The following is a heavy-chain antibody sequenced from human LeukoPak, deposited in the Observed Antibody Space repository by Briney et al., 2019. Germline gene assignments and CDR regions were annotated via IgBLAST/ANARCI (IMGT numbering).Heavy chain of an antibody. J-gene: IGHJ4*02. CDR2: IYYSRNT. Sequence: SETLTLTCTVSGDSISSGGYYWSWIPPHPGKGLEWIGYIYYSRNTYYNPFINRRVTISVDTSKNQFSLKLSSVTAADTAVYYCARWGDYDISPFDYWGQGTLVTVSS. CDR3: ARWGDYDISPFDY. V-gene: IGHV4-31*03. D-gene: IGHD3-9*01. CDR1: GDSISSGGYY.